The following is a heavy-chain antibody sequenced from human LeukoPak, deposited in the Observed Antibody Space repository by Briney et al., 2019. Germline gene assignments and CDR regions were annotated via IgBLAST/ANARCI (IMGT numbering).Heavy chain of an antibody. CDR3: ARAAISITIFGVVYNWFDP. D-gene: IGHD3-3*01. Sequence: ASVKVSCKASGGTFSSYAISWVRQAPGQGLEWMGRIIPILGMANYAQKFQGRVTITADKSTSTAYMELSSLRSEDTAVYYCARAAISITIFGVVYNWFDPWGQGTLVTVSS. V-gene: IGHV1-69*04. CDR2: IIPILGMA. CDR1: GGTFSSYA. J-gene: IGHJ5*02.